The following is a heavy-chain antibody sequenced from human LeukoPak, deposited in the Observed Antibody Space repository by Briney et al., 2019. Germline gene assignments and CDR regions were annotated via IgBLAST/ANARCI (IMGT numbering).Heavy chain of an antibody. CDR1: GFTFSSYT. CDR3: AATVDY. Sequence: GGSLRLPCAASGFTFSSYTMSWVRQAPGKGLEWVSTISDTGGGTFFADSVKGRFTISRDNSKNTLYLQMNNLRAEDTAVYYCAATVDYWGQGTLVTVSS. CDR2: ISDTGGGT. V-gene: IGHV3-23*01. D-gene: IGHD4-17*01. J-gene: IGHJ4*02.